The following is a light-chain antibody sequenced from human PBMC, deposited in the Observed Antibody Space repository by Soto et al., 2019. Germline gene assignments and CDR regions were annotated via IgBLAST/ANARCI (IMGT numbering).Light chain of an antibody. Sequence: QSALTQPPSASGSPGQSVTISCTGTISDVGGHNFVSWYQQHPGKAPKFLIYEVSKRPSGVPDRFPGSKSGITASLTVSGLQADDEAYYYCSAYAGNNNPVIFGGGTKLTVL. V-gene: IGLV2-8*01. J-gene: IGLJ2*01. CDR1: ISDVGGHNF. CDR2: EVS. CDR3: SAYAGNNNPVI.